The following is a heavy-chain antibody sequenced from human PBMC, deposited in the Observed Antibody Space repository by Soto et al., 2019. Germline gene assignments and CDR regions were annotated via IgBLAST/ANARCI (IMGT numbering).Heavy chain of an antibody. D-gene: IGHD1-26*01. J-gene: IGHJ4*02. CDR3: ISTLGARFDY. V-gene: IGHV1-46*03. CDR1: GYTFTRHT. CDR2: INPSIGTT. Sequence: XVKVSCKASGYTFTRHTMHWVRQAPGQGLEWMGVINPSIGTTTYAQKFQGRVTMTSDTSTSSVYMEVPSLRSEDTAVYYCISTLGARFDYWGQGTLVTVSS.